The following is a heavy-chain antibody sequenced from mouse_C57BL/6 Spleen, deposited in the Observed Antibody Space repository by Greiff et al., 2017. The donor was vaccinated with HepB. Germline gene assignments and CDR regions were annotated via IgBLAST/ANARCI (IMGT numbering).Heavy chain of an antibody. CDR3: ARLITTVVGGFDY. V-gene: IGHV1-80*01. CDR1: GYAFSSYW. D-gene: IGHD1-1*01. Sequence: QVQLQQSGAELVKPGASVKISCKASGYAFSSYWMNWVKQRPGKGLEWIGQIYPGDGDTNYNGKFKGKATLTADKSSSTAYMQLSSLTSEDSAVYFCARLITTVVGGFDYWGQGTTLTVSS. J-gene: IGHJ2*01. CDR2: IYPGDGDT.